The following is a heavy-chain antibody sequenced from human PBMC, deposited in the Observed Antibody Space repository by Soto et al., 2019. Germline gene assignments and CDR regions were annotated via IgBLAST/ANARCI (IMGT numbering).Heavy chain of an antibody. CDR2: ITTGNDYI. Sequence: GGSLRLSCVASGFTLSSFSMSWVHQTPGKGLEWVSSITTGNDYISYADSVKGRFTISRDNAKNSLFLQMNSLRAEDTALYFCARDSYSSLFDSWGQGTLVTVSS. J-gene: IGHJ5*01. CDR1: GFTLSSFS. V-gene: IGHV3-21*01. CDR3: ARDSYSSLFDS. D-gene: IGHD6-19*01.